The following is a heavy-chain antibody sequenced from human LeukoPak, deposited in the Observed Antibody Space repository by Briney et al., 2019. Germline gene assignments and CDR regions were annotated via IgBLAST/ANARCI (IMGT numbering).Heavy chain of an antibody. CDR3: ARDIRGYYDSSGYLTQYFDY. D-gene: IGHD3-22*01. Sequence: PGGALRLSCAASGFTFSSYAMHWVRQAPGKGLEGGAVISYDGSNKYYADSVKGRFTISRDNSKNTLYLQMNSLRAEDTAVYYCARDIRGYYDSSGYLTQYFDYWGQGTLVTVSS. CDR2: ISYDGSNK. J-gene: IGHJ4*02. CDR1: GFTFSSYA. V-gene: IGHV3-30-3*01.